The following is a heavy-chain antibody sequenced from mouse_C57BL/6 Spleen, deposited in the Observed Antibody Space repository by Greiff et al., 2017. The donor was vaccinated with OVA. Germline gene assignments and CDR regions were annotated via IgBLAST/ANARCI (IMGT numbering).Heavy chain of an antibody. CDR2: IDPSDSYT. J-gene: IGHJ3*01. CDR1: GYTFTSYW. V-gene: IGHV1-50*01. D-gene: IGHD2-4*01. Sequence: QVQLQQPGAELVKPGASVKLSCKASGYTFTSYWMQWVKQRPGQGLEWIGEIDPSDSYTNYNQKFKGKATLTVDTSSSTAYMQLSSLTSEDSAVYYCARGRGIYYDYDEFAYWGQGTLVTVSA. CDR3: ARGRGIYYDYDEFAY.